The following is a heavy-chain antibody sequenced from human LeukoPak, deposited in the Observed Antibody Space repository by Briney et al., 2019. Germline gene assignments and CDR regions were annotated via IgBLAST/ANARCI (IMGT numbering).Heavy chain of an antibody. J-gene: IGHJ6*03. CDR2: INPSGGST. CDR1: GYTFTSYY. D-gene: IGHD3-9*01. V-gene: IGHV1-46*01. Sequence: ASVKVSCKASGYTFTSYYMHWVRQAPGQGLEWMGIINPSGGSTSYAQKFQGRVTMTRDTSTSTVYMELSSLRSEDAAVYYCARDLYDILTGYHYYMDVWGKGTTVTISS. CDR3: ARDLYDILTGYHYYMDV.